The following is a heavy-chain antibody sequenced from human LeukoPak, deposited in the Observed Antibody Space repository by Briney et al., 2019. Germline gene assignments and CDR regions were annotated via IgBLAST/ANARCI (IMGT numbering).Heavy chain of an antibody. Sequence: PSETLSLTCTVSGGSISSYYWSWIRQPPGKGLEWIGYIYYSGSTNYNPSLKSRVTISVETSKNQFSLKLSSVTAADTAVYYCARRPRGSTNWAFDYWGQGMLVTVSS. V-gene: IGHV4-59*01. CDR1: GGSISSYY. CDR3: ARRPRGSTNWAFDY. J-gene: IGHJ4*02. D-gene: IGHD2-2*01. CDR2: IYYSGST.